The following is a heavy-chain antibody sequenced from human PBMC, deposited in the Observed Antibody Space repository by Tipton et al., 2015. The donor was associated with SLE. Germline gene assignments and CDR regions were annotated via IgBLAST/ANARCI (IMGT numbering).Heavy chain of an antibody. Sequence: SLRLSCAASGFTFNIYPMHWVRQAPGKGLEWVAIISYDGSNKYYADSVKGRFTISRDNSKNTLYLQMNSLRAEDTAVYYCARDVVGARGFDYWGQGTLVTVSS. CDR1: GFTFNIYP. CDR3: ARDVVGARGFDY. V-gene: IGHV3-30*04. D-gene: IGHD2-15*01. J-gene: IGHJ4*02. CDR2: ISYDGSNK.